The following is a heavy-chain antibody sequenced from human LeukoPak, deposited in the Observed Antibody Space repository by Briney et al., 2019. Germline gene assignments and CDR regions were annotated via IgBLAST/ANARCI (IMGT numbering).Heavy chain of an antibody. CDR1: GFTFSSYA. CDR3: ARGGPSGSWYPPDY. V-gene: IGHV3-23*01. D-gene: IGHD6-13*01. J-gene: IGHJ4*02. Sequence: GGSLRLSCAASGFTFSSYAMSWVRQAPGKGLEWVSAISGSGGSTYYADSVKGRFTISRDNSKNTLYLQMNSLRAEDTAVYYCARGGPSGSWYPPDYWGQGTLVTVSS. CDR2: ISGSGGST.